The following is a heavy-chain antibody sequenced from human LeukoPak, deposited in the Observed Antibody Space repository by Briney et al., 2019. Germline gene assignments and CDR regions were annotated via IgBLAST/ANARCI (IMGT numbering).Heavy chain of an antibody. J-gene: IGHJ4*02. CDR1: GYTLTELS. V-gene: IGHV1-24*01. Sequence: ASVKVSCKVSGYTLTELSMHWVRQAPGKGLEWMGGFDPEDGETICAQKFQGRVTMTEDTSTDTAYMELSSLRSEDTAVYYCATSSSPHPLGTYPDYWGQGTLVTVSS. CDR2: FDPEDGET. CDR3: ATSSSPHPLGTYPDY. D-gene: IGHD2-2*01.